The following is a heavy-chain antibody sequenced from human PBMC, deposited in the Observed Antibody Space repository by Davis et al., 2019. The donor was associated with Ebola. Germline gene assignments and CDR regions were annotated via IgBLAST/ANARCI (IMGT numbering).Heavy chain of an antibody. CDR3: VKDDANIWFDV. V-gene: IGHV3-23*01. D-gene: IGHD2-2*01. CDR1: GFVFRSYV. CDR2: LGTSADT. J-gene: IGHJ3*01. Sequence: GGSLRLSCAASGFVFRSYVMSWVRRAPGKGLEWVSTLGTSADTYYAASVKGQFTISRDNSKNILHLQMNSLRVEDTAIYYCVKDDANIWFDVWGQGTVVTVSS.